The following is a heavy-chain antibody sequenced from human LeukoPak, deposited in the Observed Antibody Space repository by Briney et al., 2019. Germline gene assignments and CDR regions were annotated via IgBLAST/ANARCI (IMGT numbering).Heavy chain of an antibody. D-gene: IGHD6-19*01. CDR3: ARDRAPASSGWVFDAFDI. CDR1: GYTFTGYY. J-gene: IGHJ3*02. V-gene: IGHV1-2*04. CDR2: TNPNSGGT. Sequence: ASVKVSCKASGYTFTGYYMHWVRQAPGQGLEWMGWTNPNSGGTNYAQKFQGWVTMTRDTSISTAYMELSRLRSDDTAVYYCARDRAPASSGWVFDAFDIWGQGTMVTVSS.